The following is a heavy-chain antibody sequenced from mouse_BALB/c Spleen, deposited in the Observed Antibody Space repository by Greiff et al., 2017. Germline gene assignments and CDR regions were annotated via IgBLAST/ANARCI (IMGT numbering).Heavy chain of an antibody. D-gene: IGHD1-1*01. CDR3: ARKTVPPYAMDY. CDR1: GFNIKDTY. Sequence: VHVKQSGSELVKPGASVKLSCTASGFNIKDTYMHWVKQRPEQGLEWIGRIDPANGNTKYDPKFQGKATITADTSSNTAYLQLSSLTSEDTAVYYCARKTVPPYAMDYWGQGTSVTVSS. CDR2: IDPANGNT. V-gene: IGHV14-3*02. J-gene: IGHJ4*01.